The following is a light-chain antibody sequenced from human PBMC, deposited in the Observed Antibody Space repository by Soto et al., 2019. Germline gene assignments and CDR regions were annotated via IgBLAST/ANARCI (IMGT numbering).Light chain of an antibody. CDR1: QGINNY. CDR3: QKYKKFPFT. J-gene: IGKJ4*01. V-gene: IGKV1-33*01. CDR2: VAS. Sequence: DIQMTQSPSSLSASVGDRVTITCQASQGINNYLNWFQQKPGKAPELLIYVASNLATGVPSRFSESRSGTFFTLTKSSLQPEDIATYFCQKYKKFPFTFGGGTKVDTK.